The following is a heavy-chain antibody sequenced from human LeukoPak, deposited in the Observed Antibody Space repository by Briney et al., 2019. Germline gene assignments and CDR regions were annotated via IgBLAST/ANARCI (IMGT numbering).Heavy chain of an antibody. Sequence: GASAKVSCKASGYTLTGYYMHWVRQAPGQGLEWMGWINPNSGGTNYAQKFQGRVTMTRDTSISTAYMELSRLRSDDTAVYYCARDQGYCSSTSCYWDDCWGQGTLVTVSS. CDR1: GYTLTGYY. CDR3: ARDQGYCSSTSCYWDDC. J-gene: IGHJ4*02. D-gene: IGHD2-2*01. V-gene: IGHV1-2*02. CDR2: INPNSGGT.